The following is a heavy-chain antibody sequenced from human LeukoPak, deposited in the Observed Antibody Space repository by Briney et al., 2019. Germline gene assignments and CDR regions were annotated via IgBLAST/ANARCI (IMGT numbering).Heavy chain of an antibody. Sequence: ASVKVSCKASGGTFSSYAISWVRQAPGQGLEWMGWISAYNGNTNYAQKLQGRVTMTTDTSTSTAYMELRSLRSDDTAVYYCAREGYDSSGYTNYYFDYWGQGTLVTVSS. CDR2: ISAYNGNT. CDR1: GGTFSSYA. V-gene: IGHV1-18*01. J-gene: IGHJ4*02. CDR3: AREGYDSSGYTNYYFDY. D-gene: IGHD3-22*01.